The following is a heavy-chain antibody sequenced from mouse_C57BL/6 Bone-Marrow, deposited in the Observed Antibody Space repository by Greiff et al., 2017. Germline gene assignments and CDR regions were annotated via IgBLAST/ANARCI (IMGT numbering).Heavy chain of an antibody. CDR3: AREGGGSSLFAY. V-gene: IGHV1-69*01. CDR2: IDPSDSYT. D-gene: IGHD1-1*01. CDR1: CYTFTSYW. J-gene: IGHJ3*01. Sequence: VQLQQPGAELVMPGASVKLSCKASCYTFTSYWMHWVKQRPGQGLEWIGEIDPSDSYTNYNQKFKGKSTLTVDKSSSTAYMQLSSLTSEDSAVYYCAREGGGSSLFAYWGQGTLVTVSA.